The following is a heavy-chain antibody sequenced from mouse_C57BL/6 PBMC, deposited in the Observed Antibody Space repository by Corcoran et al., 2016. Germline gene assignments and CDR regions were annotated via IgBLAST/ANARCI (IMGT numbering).Heavy chain of an antibody. CDR3: ARDYYAMDY. CDR1: GYTFTTYG. J-gene: IGHJ4*01. Sequence: QIQLVQSGPELKKPGETVKISCKASGYTFTTYGMSWVKQAPGKGLKWMGWINTYSGVPTYADDFKGRFAFSLETSASTAYLQINNLKNEDTATYFCARDYYAMDYWGQGTSVTFSS. CDR2: INTYSGVP. V-gene: IGHV9-3*01.